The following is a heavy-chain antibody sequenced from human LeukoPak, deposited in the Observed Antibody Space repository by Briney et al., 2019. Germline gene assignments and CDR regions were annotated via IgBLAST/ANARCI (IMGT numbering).Heavy chain of an antibody. D-gene: IGHD2-21*01. CDR1: GYTFTGYY. Sequence: GASVKVSCKASGYTFTGYYMHWVRQAPGQGLEWMGWINPNSGGTNYAQKFQGRVTMTRDTSISTAYMELSRLRSDDTAVFYCARLSGDRNWFDPWGQGILVTASS. V-gene: IGHV1-2*02. CDR3: ARLSGDRNWFDP. CDR2: INPNSGGT. J-gene: IGHJ5*02.